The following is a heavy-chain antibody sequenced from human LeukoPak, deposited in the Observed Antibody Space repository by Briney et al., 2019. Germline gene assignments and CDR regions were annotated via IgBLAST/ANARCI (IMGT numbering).Heavy chain of an antibody. CDR3: ARDSDAGYNWNPNWFDP. V-gene: IGHV3-23*01. D-gene: IGHD1-20*01. J-gene: IGHJ5*02. Sequence: GGSLRLSCAASGFTLSSYAMSWVRQAPGKGLEWVSATSSSDAGTYYAASVKGRFTISRDNAKNSLYLQMNSLRAEDTAVYYCARDSDAGYNWNPNWFDPWGQGTLVTVSS. CDR1: GFTLSSYA. CDR2: TSSSDAGT.